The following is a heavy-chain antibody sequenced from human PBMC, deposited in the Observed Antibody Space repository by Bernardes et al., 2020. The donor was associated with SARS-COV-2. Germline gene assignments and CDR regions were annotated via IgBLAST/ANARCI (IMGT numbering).Heavy chain of an antibody. J-gene: IGHJ5*02. D-gene: IGHD6-19*01. V-gene: IGHV1-24*01. Sequence: ASMKVSCKVSGYTLTELSMHWVRQAPGKGLEWMGGFDPEDGETIYAQKFQGRVTMTEDTSTDTAYMELSSLRSEDTAVYYCATGPGIAVAGRRLSWFDPWGQGTLVTVSS. CDR3: ATGPGIAVAGRRLSWFDP. CDR1: GYTLTELS. CDR2: FDPEDGET.